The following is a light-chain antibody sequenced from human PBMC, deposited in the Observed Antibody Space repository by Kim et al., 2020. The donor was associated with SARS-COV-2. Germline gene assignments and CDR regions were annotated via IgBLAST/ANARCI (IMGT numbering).Light chain of an antibody. CDR1: QSVSCN. CDR2: GAS. CDR3: QQYNQWPTT. J-gene: IGKJ5*01. V-gene: IGKV3-15*01. Sequence: VSPGKRPTLPCRASQSVSCNLAWYHQKPGQAPCLLISGASTRATGITARFSGSGSGTEFTLTISSPQSEDFAVYYCQQYNQWPTTFGQGTRLEIK.